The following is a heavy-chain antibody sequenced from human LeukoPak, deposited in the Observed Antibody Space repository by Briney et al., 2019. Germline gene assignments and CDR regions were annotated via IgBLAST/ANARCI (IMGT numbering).Heavy chain of an antibody. CDR1: GGTFSSYA. V-gene: IGHV1-69*13. J-gene: IGHJ3*02. CDR3: ADLYGDYGDAFDI. Sequence: ASVKVSCKASGGTFSSYAIGWVRQAPGQGLEWMGGIIPIFGTANYAQKFQGRVTITADESTSTAYMELSSLRSEDTAVYYCADLYGDYGDAFDIWGQGTMVTVSS. D-gene: IGHD4-17*01. CDR2: IIPIFGTA.